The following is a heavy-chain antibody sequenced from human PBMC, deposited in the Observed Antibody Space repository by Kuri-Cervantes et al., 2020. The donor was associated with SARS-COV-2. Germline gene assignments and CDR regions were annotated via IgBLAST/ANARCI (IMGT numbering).Heavy chain of an antibody. J-gene: IGHJ4*02. CDR1: GSSFNNAW. V-gene: IGHV3-15*01. D-gene: IGHD6-13*01. CDR2: LKSRSDGGAR. CDR3: TTDRGIASRPLFDY. Sequence: GGSLRLSCAASGSSFNNAWMGWVRQTPGKGLEWVGRLKSRSDGGARDYAEPVKGRFVISRDDATSTMYLQVNSLIIEDTGIYYCTTDRGIASRPLFDYWGQGTLVTVSS.